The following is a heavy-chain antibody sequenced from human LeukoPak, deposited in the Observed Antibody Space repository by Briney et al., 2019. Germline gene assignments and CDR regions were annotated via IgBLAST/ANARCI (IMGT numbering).Heavy chain of an antibody. V-gene: IGHV3-11*01. J-gene: IGHJ3*02. CDR1: GFTFSDYY. Sequence: KPGGSLRLSCAASGFTFSDYYMGWIRQAPGKGLEWVSYITSSGSTIYYADSMKGRFTISRDNAKHSLFLQLDSLRAEDTAVYYCARIGRPAAFDIWGQGTLVIVSS. CDR3: ARIGRPAAFDI. CDR2: ITSSGSTI.